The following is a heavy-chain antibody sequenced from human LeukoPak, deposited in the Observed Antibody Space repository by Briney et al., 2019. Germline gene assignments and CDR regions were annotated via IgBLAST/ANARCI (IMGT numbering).Heavy chain of an antibody. Sequence: SETLSLTCTVSGGSISSSSYYWGWIRQPPGKGLEWIGSIYYSGSTYYNPSLKSRVTISVDTSKNQFSLKLSSVTAADTAVYYCARDRNSLSPRGYWYFDLWGRGTLVTVSS. CDR2: IYYSGST. V-gene: IGHV4-39*07. D-gene: IGHD1-14*01. CDR3: ARDRNSLSPRGYWYFDL. J-gene: IGHJ2*01. CDR1: GGSISSSSYY.